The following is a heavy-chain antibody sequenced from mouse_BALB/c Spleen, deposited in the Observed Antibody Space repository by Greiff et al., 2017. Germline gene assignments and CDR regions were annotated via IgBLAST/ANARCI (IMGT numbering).Heavy chain of an antibody. CDR1: GYTFTSYW. CDR3: AYYCGRLYYFDY. V-gene: IGHV1-7*01. Sequence: VQLQQPGAELAKPGASVKMSCKASGYTFTSYWMHWVKQRPGQGLEWIGYINPSTGYTEYNQKFKDKATLTADKSSSTAYMQLSSVTSEASAVYSWAYYCGRLYYFDYWGQGTTVTVSS. J-gene: IGHJ2*01. D-gene: IGHD1-1*01. CDR2: INPSTGYT.